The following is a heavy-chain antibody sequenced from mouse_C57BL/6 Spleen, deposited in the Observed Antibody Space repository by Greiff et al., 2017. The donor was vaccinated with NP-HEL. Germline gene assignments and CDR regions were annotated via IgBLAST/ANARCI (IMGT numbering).Heavy chain of an antibody. Sequence: VQLQQSGAELAKPGASVKLSCKASGYTFTSYWMHWVKQRPGQGLDWIGYINPSSGYTKYNQKFKDKATLTADKSSSTAYMQLSSLTYEDSAVYYCARVDDYDNYAMDYWGQGTSVTVSS. CDR1: GYTFTSYW. CDR3: ARVDDYDNYAMDY. V-gene: IGHV1-7*01. CDR2: INPSSGYT. J-gene: IGHJ4*01. D-gene: IGHD2-4*01.